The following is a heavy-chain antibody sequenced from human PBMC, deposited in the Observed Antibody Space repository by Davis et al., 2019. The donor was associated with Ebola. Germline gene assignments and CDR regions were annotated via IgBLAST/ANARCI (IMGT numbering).Heavy chain of an antibody. D-gene: IGHD5-24*01. V-gene: IGHV4-61*08. J-gene: IGHJ4*02. Sequence: SATLSLTCTVSGGSVSSGGYYWNWIRQPPGKGLEWIVESYHGGNTNYNPSLKSRVTISVDKSKNQFSLRLSSVAAADTAIYYCARATDFIRRREGGYHDYWGQGLLVTVSS. CDR2: SYHGGNT. CDR3: ARATDFIRRREGGYHDY. CDR1: GGSVSSGGYY.